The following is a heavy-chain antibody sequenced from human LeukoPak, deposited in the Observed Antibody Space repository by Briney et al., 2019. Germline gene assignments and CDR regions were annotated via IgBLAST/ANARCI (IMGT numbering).Heavy chain of an antibody. CDR3: ATGVGDYDYYYHMDV. D-gene: IGHD2-21*02. V-gene: IGHV1-69*05. J-gene: IGHJ6*03. CDR2: IIPIYTGP. CDR1: GGTFSSYP. Sequence: SVKVSCKASGGTFSSYPLSWVRQAPGQGFEWMGGIIPIYTGPDYAQRFQGGLTITTDESATTAYMELSSLTSEDTAVYYCATGVGDYDYYYHMDVWGRGTTVTVSS.